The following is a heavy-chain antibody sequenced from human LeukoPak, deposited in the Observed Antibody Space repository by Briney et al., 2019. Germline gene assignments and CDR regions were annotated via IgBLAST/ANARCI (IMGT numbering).Heavy chain of an antibody. V-gene: IGHV4-39*01. CDR3: ARQEYRPNWFDP. Sequence: PSETLSLTCTVSGGPISSSSYYWGWIRQPPGKGLEWIGCIYYSGSTYYSPSLKSRVTMSVDTSKSHFSLRLNSVTAADTAVYYCARQEYRPNWFDPWGQGTLVTVSS. CDR1: GGPISSSSYY. CDR2: IYYSGST. D-gene: IGHD6-6*01. J-gene: IGHJ5*02.